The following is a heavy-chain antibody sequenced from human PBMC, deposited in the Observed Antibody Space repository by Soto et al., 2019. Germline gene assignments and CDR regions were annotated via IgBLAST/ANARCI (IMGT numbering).Heavy chain of an antibody. Sequence: SETLSLTCTVSGGSISSYYWSWIRQPPGKGLEWIGYIYYSGSTNYNPSLKSRVTISVDTSKNQFSLKLSSVTAADTAVYYCARLRTIQLRREWLVIDVWGKGTTGTVSS. CDR3: ARLRTIQLRREWLVIDV. CDR2: IYYSGST. CDR1: GGSISSYY. D-gene: IGHD6-19*01. V-gene: IGHV4-59*08. J-gene: IGHJ6*04.